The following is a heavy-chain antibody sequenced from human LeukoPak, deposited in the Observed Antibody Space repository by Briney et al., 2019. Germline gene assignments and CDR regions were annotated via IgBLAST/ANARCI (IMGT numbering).Heavy chain of an antibody. J-gene: IGHJ4*02. Sequence: SETPSLTCGVSGGSVTSTNWWTWVRQPPGKGLEWIGEVHLDGRTNYNPSLKSRLTMSVDLSENHISLKLTSVTAADTAVYYCARVGGFFRPLDYSGQGTLVTVSS. CDR1: GGSVTSTNW. V-gene: IGHV4-4*02. CDR3: ARVGGFFRPLDY. CDR2: VHLDGRT. D-gene: IGHD3-3*01.